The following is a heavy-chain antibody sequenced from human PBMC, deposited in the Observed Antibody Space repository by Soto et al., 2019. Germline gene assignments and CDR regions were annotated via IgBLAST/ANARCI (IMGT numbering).Heavy chain of an antibody. CDR1: GYTFTNYD. Sequence: QVQLVQSGAEVKKPGASVKVSCKASGYTFTNYDINWVRHATGQGLEWMGWMNPNSGNTGSAQKFQGRVTMTRDNSINTAYMELSSLRSDDTAVYYCVRLPDNVDVLTGRSGYNDYWGQGTLVTVSS. CDR2: MNPNSGNT. D-gene: IGHD3-9*01. CDR3: VRLPDNVDVLTGRSGYNDY. V-gene: IGHV1-8*01. J-gene: IGHJ4*02.